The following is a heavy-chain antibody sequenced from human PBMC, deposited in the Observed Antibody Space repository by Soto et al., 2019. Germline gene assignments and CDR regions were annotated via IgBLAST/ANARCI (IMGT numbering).Heavy chain of an antibody. CDR2: IYSGGYT. CDR1: GFTVSNNY. V-gene: IGHV3-53*01. Sequence: EVQLVESGGGLIQPGGSLRLSCAVSGFTVSNNYMSWVRQAPGKGLEGVSVIYSGGYTAYGDSVKGRFTISRDNSKNTPYLQRGSGGTANAAVYYCAKKPGGGGYWGQGTLVTVSS. J-gene: IGHJ4*02. D-gene: IGHD3-10*01. CDR3: AKKPGGGGY.